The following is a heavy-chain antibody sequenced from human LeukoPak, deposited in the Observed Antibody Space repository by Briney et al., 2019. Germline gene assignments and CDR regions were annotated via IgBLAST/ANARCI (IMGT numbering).Heavy chain of an antibody. J-gene: IGHJ4*02. CDR2: ISTSGGST. Sequence: PGGSLRLSCAASGFTFSSYTMSWVRQAPGEGLGWVSAISTSGGSTYYADSVKGRFTISRDNSKNTLYLQMNSLSADDTAVYYCAKRASPPYYFDYWGQGTLVTVSS. V-gene: IGHV3-23*01. CDR1: GFTFSSYT. CDR3: AKRASPPYYFDY.